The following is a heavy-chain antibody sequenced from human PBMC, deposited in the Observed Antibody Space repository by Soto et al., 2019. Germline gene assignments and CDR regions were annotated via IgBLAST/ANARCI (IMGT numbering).Heavy chain of an antibody. CDR3: ARGSYGDYSINNWFDP. CDR1: GGTFSSYA. CDR2: IIPIFGTA. J-gene: IGHJ5*02. D-gene: IGHD4-17*01. Sequence: SVKVSCKASGGTFSSYAISWLRQAPGQGLEWMGGIIPIFGTANYAQKFQGRVTITADESTSTAYMELSSLRSEDTAVYYCARGSYGDYSINNWFDPWGQGTLVTVSS. V-gene: IGHV1-69*13.